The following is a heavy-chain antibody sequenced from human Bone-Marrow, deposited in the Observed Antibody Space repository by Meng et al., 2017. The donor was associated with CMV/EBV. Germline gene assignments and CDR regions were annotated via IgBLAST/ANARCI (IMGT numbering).Heavy chain of an antibody. CDR2: ISYDGSNK. J-gene: IGHJ6*02. V-gene: IGHV3-30*04. CDR1: GFTFSSYA. D-gene: IGHD2-2*01. Sequence: GESLKISCAASGFTFSSYAMHWVRQAPGKGLEWVAVISYDGSNKYYADSVKGRFTISRDNSKNTLYLQKNSLRAEDTAVYYCARDLGVPNCSSTSCYWYYYGMDVWGQGTTVTVSS. CDR3: ARDLGVPNCSSTSCYWYYYGMDV.